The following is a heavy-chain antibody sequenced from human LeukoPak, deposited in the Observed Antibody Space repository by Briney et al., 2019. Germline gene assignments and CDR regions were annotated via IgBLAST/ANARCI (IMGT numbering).Heavy chain of an antibody. CDR1: GGSISSYY. J-gene: IGHJ3*02. Sequence: SETLSLTCTVSGGSISSYYWSWIRQPPGKRLEWIGYIYYSGSTNYNPSLKSRVTISVDTSKNQFSLKLSSVTAADTAVYYCAREGDPSYYYDSSGYYYVGAFDIWGQGTMVTVSS. V-gene: IGHV4-59*01. CDR3: AREGDPSYYYDSSGYYYVGAFDI. D-gene: IGHD3-22*01. CDR2: IYYSGST.